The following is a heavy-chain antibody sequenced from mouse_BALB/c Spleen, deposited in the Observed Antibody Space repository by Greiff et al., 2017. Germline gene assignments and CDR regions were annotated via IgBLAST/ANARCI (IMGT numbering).Heavy chain of an antibody. CDR3: ARSRYRYDETGPYFDY. V-gene: IGHV1-4*02. CDR2: INPSSGYT. D-gene: IGHD2-14*01. Sequence: QVQLKESAAELARPGASVKMSCKASGYTFTSYTMHWVKQRPGQGLEWIGYINPSSGYTEYNQKFKDKTTLTADKSSSTAYMQLSSLTSEDSAVYYCARSRYRYDETGPYFDYWGQGTTLTVSS. CDR1: GYTFTSYT. J-gene: IGHJ2*01.